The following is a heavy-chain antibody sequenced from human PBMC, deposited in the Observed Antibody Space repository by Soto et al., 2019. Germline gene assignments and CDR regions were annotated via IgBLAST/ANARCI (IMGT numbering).Heavy chain of an antibody. V-gene: IGHV3-23*01. CDR3: VRKVLGSTSRPDWWYFDL. D-gene: IGHD2-2*01. CDR2: ISGGGDRT. CDR1: GFTFINYA. J-gene: IGHJ2*01. Sequence: EVQLLESGGGLVQPGGSLRLSCVGSGFTFINYAMNWVRQTPGKGLEWGSTISGGGDRTFDADTVKGRFTISRDNSKNTVNLKMNSLRADDTAVYYCVRKVLGSTSRPDWWYFDLWGRGTLVTVSS.